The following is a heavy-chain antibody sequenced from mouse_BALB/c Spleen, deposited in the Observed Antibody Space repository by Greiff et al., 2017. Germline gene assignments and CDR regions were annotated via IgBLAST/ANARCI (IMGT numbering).Heavy chain of an antibody. Sequence: EVKLLESGGGLVQPGGSLKLSCAASGFVFSRYWMSWVRQAPGKGLEWIGEINPDSSTINYTPSLKDKFIISRDNAKNTLYLQMSKVRSEDTALYYCARRGYGSSYYAMDYWGQGTSVTVSS. V-gene: IGHV4-1*02. D-gene: IGHD1-1*01. CDR2: INPDSSTI. J-gene: IGHJ4*01. CDR1: GFVFSRYW. CDR3: ARRGYGSSYYAMDY.